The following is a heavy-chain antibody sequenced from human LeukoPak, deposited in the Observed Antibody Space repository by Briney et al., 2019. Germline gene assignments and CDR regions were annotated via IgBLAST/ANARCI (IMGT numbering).Heavy chain of an antibody. CDR2: INPSGGST. V-gene: IGHV1-46*01. J-gene: IGHJ5*02. Sequence: ASVKVSCKASGYTFTNYDINWVRQAPGQGLEWMGIINPSGGSTSYAQKFQGRVTMTRDTSTSTVYMELSSLRSEDTAVYYCARGGESSSWYKDWFDPWGQGTLVTVSS. CDR1: GYTFTNYD. D-gene: IGHD6-13*01. CDR3: ARGGESSSWYKDWFDP.